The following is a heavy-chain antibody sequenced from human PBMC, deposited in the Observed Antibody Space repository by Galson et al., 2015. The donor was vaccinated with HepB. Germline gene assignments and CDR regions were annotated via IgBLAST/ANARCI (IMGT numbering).Heavy chain of an antibody. Sequence: SLRLSCAASGFTFSSYAMHWVRQAPGKGLEWVAVISYDGSNKYYADSVKGRFTISRDNSKNTLYLQMNSLRAEDTAVYYCARDGANLGYCSSTSCFGDAFDIWGQGTMVTVSS. V-gene: IGHV3-30-3*01. CDR1: GFTFSSYA. CDR3: ARDGANLGYCSSTSCFGDAFDI. D-gene: IGHD2-2*01. J-gene: IGHJ3*02. CDR2: ISYDGSNK.